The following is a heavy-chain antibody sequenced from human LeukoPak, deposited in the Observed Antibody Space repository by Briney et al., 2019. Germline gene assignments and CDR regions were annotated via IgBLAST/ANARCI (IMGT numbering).Heavy chain of an antibody. CDR2: IYYSGST. D-gene: IGHD4-17*01. CDR1: GGSVSSGSYY. J-gene: IGHJ5*02. Sequence: SETLSLTCTVSGGSVSSGSYYWSWIRQPPGKGLEWIGYIYYSGSTYYNPSLKSRVTISVDTSKNQFSLKLSSVTAADTAVYYCARSYGDYLNWFDPWGQGTLVTVSS. V-gene: IGHV4-61*01. CDR3: ARSYGDYLNWFDP.